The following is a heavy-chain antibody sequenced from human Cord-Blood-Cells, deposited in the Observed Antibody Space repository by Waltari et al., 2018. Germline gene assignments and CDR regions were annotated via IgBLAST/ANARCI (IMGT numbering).Heavy chain of an antibody. CDR2: IYYSGST. Sequence: QVQLQESGPGLVKPSQTLSLTCTVPGGSISRGGYYCSWIRQPPGEGRWWIGYIYYSGSTYYNPSLKSRVTISVDTSKNQFSLKLSSVTAADTAVYYCARARDYDYIWGSYRYTPHFDYWGQGTLVTVSS. V-gene: IGHV4-31*03. CDR3: ARARDYDYIWGSYRYTPHFDY. D-gene: IGHD3-16*02. CDR1: GGSISRGGYY. J-gene: IGHJ4*02.